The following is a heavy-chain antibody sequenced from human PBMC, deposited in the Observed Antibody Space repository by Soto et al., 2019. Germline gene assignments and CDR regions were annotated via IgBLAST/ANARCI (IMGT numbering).Heavy chain of an antibody. CDR3: ATGQSEGGVDY. V-gene: IGHV4-34*01. CDR2: INHSGST. D-gene: IGHD3-16*01. J-gene: IGHJ4*02. CDR1: GGSFSGYY. Sequence: PSETLSLTCAVYGGSFSGYYWSWIRQPPGKGLEWIGEINHSGSTNYNPSLKSRVTISVDTSKNQFSLKLSSVTAADTAVYYCATGQSEGGVDYWGQGTLVTVSS.